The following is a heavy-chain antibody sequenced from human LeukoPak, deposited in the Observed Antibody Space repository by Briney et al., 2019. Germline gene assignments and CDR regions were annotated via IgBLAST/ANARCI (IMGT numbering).Heavy chain of an antibody. CDR1: GGTFGTAA. J-gene: IGHJ3*01. Sequence: GASVKVSCKTSGGTFGTAAINWVRQAPGQGLEWMGGISPIFGTRNYAQKFQGRVTITTDESTRTVYMELSSLRSEDTAVYFCARDQFYNWNGGFNVWGQGTMVTVSS. V-gene: IGHV1-69*05. D-gene: IGHD1-20*01. CDR3: ARDQFYNWNGGFNV. CDR2: ISPIFGTR.